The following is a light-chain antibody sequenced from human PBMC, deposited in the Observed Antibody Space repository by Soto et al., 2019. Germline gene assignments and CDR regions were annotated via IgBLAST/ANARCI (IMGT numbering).Light chain of an antibody. CDR1: DYNVESNH. Sequence: QAVPTQPAPAAGTTGQSITISCSGTDYNVESNHVYWYQQLPGTAHKHLISRDTQRPAGVPDRCSGSKSGTSAARAISGLRSDDEGDYYCVAGDEDVKGRFNGFGTGTKGTGL. CDR2: RDT. CDR3: VAGDEDVKGRFNG. J-gene: IGLJ1*01. V-gene: IGLV1-47*01.